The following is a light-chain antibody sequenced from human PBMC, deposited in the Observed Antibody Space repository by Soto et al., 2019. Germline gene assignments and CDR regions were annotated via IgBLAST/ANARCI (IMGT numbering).Light chain of an antibody. CDR1: TGAVTSAYY. CDR2: STT. CDR3: LLYYGGAQLV. J-gene: IGLJ2*01. V-gene: IGLV7-43*01. Sequence: QAVVTQEPSLTVSPGGTVTLTCASSTGAVTSAYYPNWFQKKPGQAPRPLIYSTTNRHSWTPDRFSGSLLGGKAALTLSGAQPEDEAEYYCLLYYGGAQLVFGGGTKLTVL.